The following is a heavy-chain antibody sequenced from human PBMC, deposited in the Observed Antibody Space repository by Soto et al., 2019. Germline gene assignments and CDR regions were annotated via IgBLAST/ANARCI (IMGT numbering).Heavy chain of an antibody. J-gene: IGHJ4*02. V-gene: IGHV4-30-2*01. CDR1: VGAISSGGYS. CDR3: ARVPDY. Sequence: QLQLQASGSGLVKPSQTLSLTCAGSVGAISSGGYSWSWVRQPPGKGTEWIGYIYHSGSTYYYPALKRRVTLSVDRSKNQFSLKPSSLTAADTAVYYCARVPDYWGQGTLVTVSA. CDR2: IYHSGST.